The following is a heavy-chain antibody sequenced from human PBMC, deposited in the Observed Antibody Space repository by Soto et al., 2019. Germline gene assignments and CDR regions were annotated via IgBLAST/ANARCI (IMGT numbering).Heavy chain of an antibody. V-gene: IGHV3-23*01. J-gene: IGHJ6*02. CDR2: ISGGGGTT. CDR3: ARGPRAPPPHDYGMDV. Sequence: TGGSLRLSCAASGFTFSSHVMNWVRQAPGKGLEWVAAISGGGGTTYYGDSVEGRFTMSRDNSKNTLYLQMNSLRAEDTAVYYCARGPRAPPPHDYGMDVWGQGTTVTVS. CDR1: GFTFSSHV.